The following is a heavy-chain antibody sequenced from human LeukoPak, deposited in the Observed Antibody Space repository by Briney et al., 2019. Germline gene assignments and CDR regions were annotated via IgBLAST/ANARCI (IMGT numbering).Heavy chain of an antibody. V-gene: IGHV3-9*01. D-gene: IGHD3-10*01. CDR3: AKARGVGEMNNWFDP. Sequence: GRSLRLSCAASGFTFDDYAMHWVRQAPGKGLEWVSGISWNSGGIGYADSVKGRFTISRDNAKNSLYLQMNSLRAEDTALYYCAKARGVGEMNNWFDPWGQGTLVTVSS. J-gene: IGHJ5*02. CDR1: GFTFDDYA. CDR2: ISWNSGGI.